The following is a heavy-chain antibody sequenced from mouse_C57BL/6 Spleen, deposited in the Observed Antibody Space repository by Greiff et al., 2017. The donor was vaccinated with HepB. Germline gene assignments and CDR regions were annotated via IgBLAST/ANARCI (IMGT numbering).Heavy chain of an antibody. J-gene: IGHJ1*03. CDR1: GYTFTSYW. Sequence: QVQLQQPGAELVMPGASVKLSCKASGYTFTSYWMHWVKQRPGQGLEWIGEIDPSDSYTNYNQKFKGKSTLTVDKSSSTAYMQLSSLISEDSAVYYGARGGYYDGSRGYFDVWGTGTTVTVSS. CDR3: ARGGYYDGSRGYFDV. V-gene: IGHV1-69*01. D-gene: IGHD1-1*01. CDR2: IDPSDSYT.